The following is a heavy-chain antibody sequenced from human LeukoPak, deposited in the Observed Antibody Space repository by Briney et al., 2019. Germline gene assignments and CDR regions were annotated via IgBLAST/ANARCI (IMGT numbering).Heavy chain of an antibody. CDR3: ARVGRSVVVIDWFDP. J-gene: IGHJ5*02. Sequence: PGESLKISCKGSGYSFSSYWIGWVRQMPGKGLEWMGIIYPGDSDTRYSPSFQGQVAISADKSISTAYLQWSSLKASDTAMYYCARVGRSVVVIDWFDPWGQGTLVTVSS. V-gene: IGHV5-51*01. CDR1: GYSFSSYW. D-gene: IGHD3-22*01. CDR2: IYPGDSDT.